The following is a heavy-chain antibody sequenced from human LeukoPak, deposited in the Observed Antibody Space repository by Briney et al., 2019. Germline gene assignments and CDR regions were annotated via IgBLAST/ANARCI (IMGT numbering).Heavy chain of an antibody. V-gene: IGHV3-74*01. CDR1: GFTFSGYS. J-gene: IGHJ4*02. Sequence: GGSLRLSCAASGFTFSGYSMHWVRQAPGKGLVWVSRINTDGSTTTYADSVKGRFTISRDNAKNTLYLQMSSLRAEDTAVYFCARNFYYGHDYWGQGTLVTVSS. CDR2: INTDGSTT. CDR3: ARNFYYGHDY. D-gene: IGHD3-10*01.